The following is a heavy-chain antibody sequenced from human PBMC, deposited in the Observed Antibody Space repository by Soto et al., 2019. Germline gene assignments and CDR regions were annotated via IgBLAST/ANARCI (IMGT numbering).Heavy chain of an antibody. Sequence: QVQLVQSGAEVKKPGASVRVSCKASGYTFTDYYLHWVRQAPGQGLEWMGWINPITGDTKSTQKFQARVTMTRDTSLGTASLELTSLTSDDTAAYYCARVTSFQDWMDVWGQGTTVSVS. D-gene: IGHD2-2*01. CDR2: INPITGDT. CDR1: GYTFTDYY. V-gene: IGHV1-2*02. CDR3: ARVTSFQDWMDV. J-gene: IGHJ6*02.